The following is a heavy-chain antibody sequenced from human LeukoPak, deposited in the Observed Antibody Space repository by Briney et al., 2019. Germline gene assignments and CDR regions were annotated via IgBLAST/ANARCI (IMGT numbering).Heavy chain of an antibody. CDR2: ISSSGSTI. D-gene: IGHD6-13*01. Sequence: PSETLSLTCTVSGGSISSYYWSWIRQAPGKGLEWVSYISSSGSTIYYADSVKGRFTISRDNAKNSLYLQMNSLRAEDTAVYYCASNGYSSSWYAFDPWGQGTLVTVSS. J-gene: IGHJ5*02. CDR1: GGSISSYY. CDR3: ASNGYSSSWYAFDP. V-gene: IGHV3-11*01.